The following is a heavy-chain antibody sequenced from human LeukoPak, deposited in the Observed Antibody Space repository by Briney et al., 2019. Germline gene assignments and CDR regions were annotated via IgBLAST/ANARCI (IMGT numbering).Heavy chain of an antibody. CDR1: GYTLTELS. Sequence: GASVKVSCKVSGYTLTELSMHWVRQAPGKGLEWMGGFDPEDGETIYAQKFQGRVTMTEDTSTDTAYMELSGLRSEDTAVYYCATQASTSTTVTTFDYWGQGTLVTVSS. V-gene: IGHV1-24*01. CDR2: FDPEDGET. J-gene: IGHJ4*02. CDR3: ATQASTSTTVTTFDY. D-gene: IGHD4-17*01.